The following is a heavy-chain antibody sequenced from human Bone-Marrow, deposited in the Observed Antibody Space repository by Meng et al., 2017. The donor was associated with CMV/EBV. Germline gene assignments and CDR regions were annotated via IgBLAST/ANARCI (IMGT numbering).Heavy chain of an antibody. CDR2: IKQDGSEK. V-gene: IGHV3-7*01. Sequence: GESLKISCAASGLTFSSYWMSWVRQAPGKGLEWVANIKQDGSEKYYVDSVKGRFTISRDNAKNSLYLQMNSLRAEDTAVYYCARVSLGYCSSTSCYLASWGYYYYYGMDVWGQGTTVTVSS. J-gene: IGHJ6*02. CDR3: ARVSLGYCSSTSCYLASWGYYYYYGMDV. CDR1: GLTFSSYW. D-gene: IGHD2-2*01.